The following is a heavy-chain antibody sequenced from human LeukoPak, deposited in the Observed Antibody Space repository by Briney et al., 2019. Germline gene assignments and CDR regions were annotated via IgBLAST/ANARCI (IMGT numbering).Heavy chain of an antibody. CDR2: IRSKAYGGTT. Sequence: PGGSLRLSCTASGFTFGDYAMSWVRQAPGKGLEWVGFIRSKAYGGTTEYATSVKGRFTISRDDSKSIAYLQMNSLKTEDTAVYYCTRDPLGYCSGGICYPGRPYYWGQGTLVTVSS. CDR1: GFTFGDYA. J-gene: IGHJ4*02. CDR3: TRDPLGYCSGGICYPGRPYY. V-gene: IGHV3-49*04. D-gene: IGHD2-15*01.